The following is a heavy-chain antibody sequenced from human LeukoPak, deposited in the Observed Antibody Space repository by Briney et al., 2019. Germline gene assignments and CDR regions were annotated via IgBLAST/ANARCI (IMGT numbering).Heavy chain of an antibody. CDR3: AAYLKVYAFDV. Sequence: SVTVSCKASGFTFTIPAMQWVRQARGQRLEWIGWIVVGSGNTNYAQKFQERVTITRDMSTSTAYMELSSLRSEDTAVYYCAAYLKVYAFDVWGQGTLVTVSS. CDR1: GFTFTIPA. CDR2: IVVGSGNT. V-gene: IGHV1-58*02. J-gene: IGHJ3*01. D-gene: IGHD3-22*01.